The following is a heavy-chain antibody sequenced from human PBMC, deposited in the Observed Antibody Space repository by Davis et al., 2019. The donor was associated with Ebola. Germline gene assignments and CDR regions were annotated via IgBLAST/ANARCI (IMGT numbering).Heavy chain of an antibody. CDR2: IYHSGTT. D-gene: IGHD4-17*01. CDR1: GFSTRSGYY. CDR3: AGTVTTPYFDY. Sequence: MPSETLSLTCSVSGFSTRSGYYWGWIRQPPGKGLEWIGIIYHSGTTYYNPSLKTRVTMSVDTSVNQFSLQLSSVTAADTAVYYCAGTVTTPYFDYWGQGTLVTVSS. J-gene: IGHJ4*02. V-gene: IGHV4-38-2*02.